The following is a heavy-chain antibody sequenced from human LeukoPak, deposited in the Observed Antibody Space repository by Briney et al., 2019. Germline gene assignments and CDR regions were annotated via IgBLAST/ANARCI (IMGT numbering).Heavy chain of an antibody. CDR2: ISGSGGSA. CDR3: AKSRWVRGVEAFDI. V-gene: IGHV3-23*01. Sequence: GGSLRLSCAASGFIFSSYGMSWVRQAPGKGLKWVSAISGSGGSAYYADSVKGRFTISRDNSKNTLYLQMNSLRAEDTAVYYCAKSRWVRGVEAFDIWGQGTMVTVSS. J-gene: IGHJ3*02. D-gene: IGHD3-10*01. CDR1: GFIFSSYG.